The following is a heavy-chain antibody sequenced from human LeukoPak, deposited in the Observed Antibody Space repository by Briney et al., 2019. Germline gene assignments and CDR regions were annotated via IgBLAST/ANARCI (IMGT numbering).Heavy chain of an antibody. CDR2: IYYSGST. D-gene: IGHD6-19*01. V-gene: IGHV4-59*08. CDR1: GGSISSYY. J-gene: IGHJ4*02. Sequence: SETLSLTCTVSGGSISSYYWSWLRQPPGKGLEWIGYIYYSGSTNYNPSLKSRVTISVDTSKNQFSLKLSSVTAADTAVYYCAGSSSGWWAYFDYWGQGTLVTVSS. CDR3: AGSSSGWWAYFDY.